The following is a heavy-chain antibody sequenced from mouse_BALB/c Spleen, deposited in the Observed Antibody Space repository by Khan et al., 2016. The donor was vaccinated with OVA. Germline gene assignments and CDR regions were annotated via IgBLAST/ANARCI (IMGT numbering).Heavy chain of an antibody. J-gene: IGHJ2*01. V-gene: IGHV1S81*02. D-gene: IGHD1-1*01. CDR2: TNPTNGRT. Sequence: QVQLQQPGAELVKAGASVKMSCKASGSTFTSYWMHWVKQRLGQGLAWFAETNPTNGRTYYNAKFKSKATLTVDKSSSTAYMLLSGPTFEDSAVYYWARIKKIVATYFDYWGQGTTITVSS. CDR3: ARIKKIVATYFDY. CDR1: GSTFTSYW.